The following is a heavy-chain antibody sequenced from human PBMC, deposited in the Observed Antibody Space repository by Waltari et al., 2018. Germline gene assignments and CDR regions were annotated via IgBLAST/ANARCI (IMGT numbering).Heavy chain of an antibody. CDR1: GGSVSGYY. Sequence: QVQLQQWGAGLLKPSETLSVTCAVYGGSVSGYYWSWIRQPPGKGLEWIGEINHSGSTNYNPSLKSRVTISVDTSKNQFSLKLSSVTAADTAVYYCARGTNVNSTSLAYFDYWGQGTLVTVSS. J-gene: IGHJ4*02. CDR2: INHSGST. CDR3: ARGTNVNSTSLAYFDY. D-gene: IGHD2-2*01. V-gene: IGHV4-34*01.